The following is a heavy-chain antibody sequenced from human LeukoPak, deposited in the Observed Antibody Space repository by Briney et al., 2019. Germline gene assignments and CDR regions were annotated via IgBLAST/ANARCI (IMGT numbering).Heavy chain of an antibody. V-gene: IGHV3-30*18. D-gene: IGHD5-18*01. CDR3: AEDMDSYGWSYYFDY. CDR1: GFTFSSYG. J-gene: IGHJ4*02. CDR2: ISYDGSNK. Sequence: PRGSLRLSCAASGFTFSSYGMHWVRQAPGKGLEWVAVISYDGSNKYYADSVKGRFTISRDNSKNTLYLQMNSLRAEDTAVYYCAEDMDSYGWSYYFDYWGQGTLVTVSS.